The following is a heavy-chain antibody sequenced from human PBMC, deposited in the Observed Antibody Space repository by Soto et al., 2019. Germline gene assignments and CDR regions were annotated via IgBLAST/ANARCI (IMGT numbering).Heavy chain of an antibody. V-gene: IGHV1-18*01. J-gene: IGHJ4*02. CDR3: AAEYNSSY. CDR2: ISAYNGNT. Sequence: GASVKVSCKASGYTFTSYGISWVRQAPGQGLEWMGWISAYNGNTNYAQKLQCGVTMTTNPPTSTPYMELRIVRSGDTAVYYCAAEYNSSYWGQGTLVPVSS. D-gene: IGHD6-6*01. CDR1: GYTFTSYG.